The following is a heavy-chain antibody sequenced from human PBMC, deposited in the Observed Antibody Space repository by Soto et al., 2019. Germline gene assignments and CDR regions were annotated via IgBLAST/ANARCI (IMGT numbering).Heavy chain of an antibody. CDR1: GYTFTSYG. CDR3: ARDWWELRRGSVGAFDY. J-gene: IGHJ4*02. D-gene: IGHD1-26*01. CDR2: ISAYNGNT. V-gene: IGHV1-18*01. Sequence: QVQLVQSGAEVKKPGASVKVSCKASGYTFTSYGISWVRQAPGQGLEWMGWISAYNGNTNYAQKLQGRVTMTTDTATSTAYMELRSLRSDDTAVYYCARDWWELRRGSVGAFDYWGQGTLVTVSS.